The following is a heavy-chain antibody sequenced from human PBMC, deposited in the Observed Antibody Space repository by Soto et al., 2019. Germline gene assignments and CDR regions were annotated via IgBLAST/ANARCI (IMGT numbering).Heavy chain of an antibody. V-gene: IGHV3-7*04. Sequence: EVQLVESGGGLVQPGGSLRLSCVASGLTLSRYWMSWVRQAPGKGLEWVANIKEDGGKTYYVDSVKGRFTISRDNAKNSVYLQMNSLRVEDTAVYYCSRDYYGPGTDWGQGTLVIVSS. CDR2: IKEDGGKT. J-gene: IGHJ4*02. CDR3: SRDYYGPGTD. D-gene: IGHD3-22*01. CDR1: GLTLSRYW.